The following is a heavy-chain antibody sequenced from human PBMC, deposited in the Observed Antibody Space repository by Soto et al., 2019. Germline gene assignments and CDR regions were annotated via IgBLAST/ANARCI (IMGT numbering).Heavy chain of an antibody. CDR1: GGSISSYY. Sequence: SENLSLTCTVSGGSISSYYWSWIRQPPGKGLEWIGYIYYSGSTNYNPSLKSRVTISVDTSKNQFSLKLSSVTAADTAVYYCAGGAVAGTKGAFYYYYMDVWGKGTTVTVSS. V-gene: IGHV4-59*08. J-gene: IGHJ6*03. CDR2: IYYSGST. CDR3: AGGAVAGTKGAFYYYYMDV. D-gene: IGHD6-19*01.